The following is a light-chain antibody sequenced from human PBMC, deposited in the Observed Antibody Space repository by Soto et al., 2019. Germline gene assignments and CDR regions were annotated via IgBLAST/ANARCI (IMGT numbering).Light chain of an antibody. CDR2: EAS. J-gene: IGKJ1*01. V-gene: IGKV1-5*03. CDR3: QQYRT. Sequence: IHMTHSPSSLSASVLDRVTITCRASQSISRYLNWYQQKPGKAPNLLIYEASILESGVPSRFSGSGSGTEFTLTISSLQPDDFATYYCQQYRTFGQGTKVDIK. CDR1: QSISRY.